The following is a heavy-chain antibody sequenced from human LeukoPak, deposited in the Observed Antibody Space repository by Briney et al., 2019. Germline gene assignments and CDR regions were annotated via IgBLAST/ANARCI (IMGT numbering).Heavy chain of an antibody. D-gene: IGHD1-14*01. CDR2: ISWNSGSI. CDR1: GFTFDDYA. Sequence: GGSLRLSCAASGFTFDDYAMHWVRQAPGKGLEWASGISWNSGSIGYADSVKGRFTISRDNAKNSLCLQMNSLRAEDTALYYCAKDMGPIAVTYDYWGQGTLVTVSS. J-gene: IGHJ4*02. CDR3: AKDMGPIAVTYDY. V-gene: IGHV3-9*01.